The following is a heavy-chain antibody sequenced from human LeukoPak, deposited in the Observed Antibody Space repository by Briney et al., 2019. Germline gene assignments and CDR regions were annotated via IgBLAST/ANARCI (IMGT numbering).Heavy chain of an antibody. D-gene: IGHD2-15*01. V-gene: IGHV5-51*01. CDR1: GYSFTDYW. CDR3: AGQDIVVVTTSTRAFDI. J-gene: IGHJ3*02. Sequence: GESLKISCKGSGYSFTDYWIGLVRQMPGKGLDWMGIVYPGDSDTRYSPSFQGQVTISADKSISTAYLQWSSLKASDTAMYYCAGQDIVVVTTSTRAFDIWGQGTLVTVSS. CDR2: VYPGDSDT.